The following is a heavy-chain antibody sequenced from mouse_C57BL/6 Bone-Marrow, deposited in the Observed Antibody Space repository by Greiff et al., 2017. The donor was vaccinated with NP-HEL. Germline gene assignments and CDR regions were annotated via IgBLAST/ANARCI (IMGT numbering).Heavy chain of an antibody. CDR3: ARGSSYVEFAY. J-gene: IGHJ3*01. D-gene: IGHD1-1*01. V-gene: IGHV1-50*01. Sequence: VKLQQPGAELVKPGASVKLSCKASGYTFTSYWMQWVKQRPGQGLEWIGEIDPSDSYTNYNQKFKGKATLTVDTSSSTAYMQLSSLTSEDSAVYYCARGSSYVEFAYWGQGTLVTVSA. CDR1: GYTFTSYW. CDR2: IDPSDSYT.